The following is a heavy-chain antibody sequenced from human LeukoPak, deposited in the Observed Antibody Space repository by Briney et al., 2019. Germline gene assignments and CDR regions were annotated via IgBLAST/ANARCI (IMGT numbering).Heavy chain of an antibody. Sequence: SETLSLTCTVSGYSISSGYYWGWIRQPPGKGLEWIGSIYHSGSTYYNPSLKSRVTISVDTSKNQFSLKLSSVTAADTAVYYCARQGLWFGELSPYYFDYWGQGTLVTVSS. J-gene: IGHJ4*02. V-gene: IGHV4-38-2*02. CDR3: ARQGLWFGELSPYYFDY. CDR2: IYHSGST. CDR1: GYSISSGYY. D-gene: IGHD3-10*01.